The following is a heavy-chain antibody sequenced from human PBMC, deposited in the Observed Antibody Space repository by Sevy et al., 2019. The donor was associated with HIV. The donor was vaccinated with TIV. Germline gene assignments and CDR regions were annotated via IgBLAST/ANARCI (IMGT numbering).Heavy chain of an antibody. J-gene: IGHJ3*02. CDR1: GFTFSSYG. CDR3: ASLPNNYYDISGYSGDDAFDI. V-gene: IGHV3-33*01. D-gene: IGHD3-22*01. CDR2: IWNDRSNK. Sequence: GGSLRLSCAASGFTFSSYGMHWVRQAPGKGLEWVAVIWNDRSNKYYADSVKGGFTISRDNSMKTLYLQMNSLRAEETAVYYCASLPNNYYDISGYSGDDAFDIWGQGTMVTVSS.